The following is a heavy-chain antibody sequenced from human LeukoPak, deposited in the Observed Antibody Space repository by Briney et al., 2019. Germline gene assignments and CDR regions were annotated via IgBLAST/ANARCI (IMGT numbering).Heavy chain of an antibody. CDR2: IYTGGGR. J-gene: IGHJ4*02. CDR1: GFTVSSYY. CDR3: ARGIDY. V-gene: IGHV3-53*01. Sequence: GGSLRLSCAASGFTVSSYYMNWVRQAPGKELEWVSVIYTGGGRYYADSVRGRFTISRDTSKNMVFLQMSSLRVEDTAVYYCARGIDYWGRGTLVTVSS.